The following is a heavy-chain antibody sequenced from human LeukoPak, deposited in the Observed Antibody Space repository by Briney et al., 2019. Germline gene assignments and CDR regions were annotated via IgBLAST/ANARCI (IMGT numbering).Heavy chain of an antibody. CDR2: ISGSSSHI. CDR1: GVTFSSYS. D-gene: IGHD6-13*01. Sequence: PGGSLRLSCAASGVTFSSYSMNWVRQAPGKGLEWVSSISGSSSHIYYGDSVKGRFTISRDNAKNSVYLQMNSLRAEDTAVYYSAKVPWSSRSYWGQGTRVTVSS. CDR3: AKVPWSSRSY. J-gene: IGHJ4*02. V-gene: IGHV3-21*01.